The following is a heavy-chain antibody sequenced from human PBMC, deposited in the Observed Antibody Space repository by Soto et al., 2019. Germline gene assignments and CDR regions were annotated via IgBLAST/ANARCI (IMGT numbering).Heavy chain of an antibody. CDR1: GGSNSDYQ. V-gene: IGHV4-59*01. CDR3: ARMRGLGEISPYLDY. D-gene: IGHD3-16*01. Sequence: QVQLQESGPGLEKPSETLSLTCSISGGSNSDYQWNWIRQPPGKGLEWIGYIYYSGRTNYNPSLKSRLTISLDTSTRQFSLRLRSVTAADTAVYYCARMRGLGEISPYLDYWGQGALVTVSS. J-gene: IGHJ4*02. CDR2: IYYSGRT.